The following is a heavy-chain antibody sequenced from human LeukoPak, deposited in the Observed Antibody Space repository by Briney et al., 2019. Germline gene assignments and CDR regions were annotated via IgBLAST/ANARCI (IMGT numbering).Heavy chain of an antibody. Sequence: SETLSLTCTVSGGSISSRSYYWGWTRQPPGKGLELIGSIYYSGSTYYNPSPKSRVTISVDTSKNQFSLKLSSVTAADTAVYYCARHVMMGGSYEIDYWGQGTLVTVSS. CDR3: ARHVMMGGSYEIDY. CDR2: IYYSGST. D-gene: IGHD1-26*01. CDR1: GGSISSRSYY. V-gene: IGHV4-39*01. J-gene: IGHJ4*02.